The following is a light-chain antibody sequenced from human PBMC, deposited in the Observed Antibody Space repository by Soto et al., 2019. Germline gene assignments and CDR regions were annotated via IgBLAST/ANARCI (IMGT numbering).Light chain of an antibody. V-gene: IGKV3-11*01. CDR3: QQDNNWPRALT. CDR2: DAS. CDR1: QSVSSY. J-gene: IGKJ4*01. Sequence: EIVFTQSPATLYLSPGERATLSCRASQSVSSYLAWYQQKPGQAPRLLIYDASNRATGIPARFSGSGSGTEFTLTISSLQSEDFAVYYCQQDNNWPRALTFGGGTKVDIK.